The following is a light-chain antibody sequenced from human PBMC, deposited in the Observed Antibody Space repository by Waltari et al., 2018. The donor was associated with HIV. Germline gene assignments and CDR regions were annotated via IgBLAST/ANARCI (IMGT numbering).Light chain of an antibody. V-gene: IGLV1-40*01. CDR1: FSNVGAGYV. J-gene: IGLJ2*01. Sequence: QSVLTQPPSLSGAPGLSVTISCTGHFSNVGAGYVVHWYQLLPGTAPRLLIYANVNRPSGVPDRFFGSKSGSSASLGISRLQAEDEADYYCQSYDSSLSGVVFGGGTRLTVL. CDR2: ANV. CDR3: QSYDSSLSGVV.